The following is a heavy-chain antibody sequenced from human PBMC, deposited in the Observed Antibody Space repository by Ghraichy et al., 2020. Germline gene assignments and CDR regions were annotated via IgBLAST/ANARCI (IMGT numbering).Heavy chain of an antibody. CDR2: ISSSSRYI. V-gene: IGHV3-21*01. D-gene: IGHD5/OR15-5a*01. CDR1: GFTFSSYS. CDR3: ARAPASTDY. Sequence: GGSLRLSCAASGFTFSSYSMNWVRQAPGKGLEWVSSISSSSRYIYYADSVQGRFTISRDNAKNSLYLQMNSLRAEDTAVCYCARAPASTDYWGQGTLVTVSS. J-gene: IGHJ4*02.